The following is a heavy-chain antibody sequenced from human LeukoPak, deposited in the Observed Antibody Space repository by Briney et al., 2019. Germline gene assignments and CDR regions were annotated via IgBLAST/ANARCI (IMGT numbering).Heavy chain of an antibody. J-gene: IGHJ4*02. Sequence: ASVKVSCKVSGYTLTELSMHWVRQAPGKGLEWMGGFDPEDGETIYAQKFQGRVTMTTDTSTSTAYMELRSLRSDDTAVYYCARDLTHRRNYDNSGYQIVPAFWGQGTLVTVSS. CDR1: GYTLTELS. V-gene: IGHV1-24*01. CDR2: FDPEDGET. D-gene: IGHD3-22*01. CDR3: ARDLTHRRNYDNSGYQIVPAF.